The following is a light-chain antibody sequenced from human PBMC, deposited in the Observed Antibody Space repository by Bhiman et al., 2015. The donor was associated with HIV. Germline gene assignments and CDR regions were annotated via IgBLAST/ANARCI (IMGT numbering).Light chain of an antibody. V-gene: IGLV3-1*01. CDR3: QAWDTSSII. CDR1: KLGDRY. CDR2: QDN. Sequence: SYELAQPPSVSLSPGQTATITCSGDKLGDRYVCWYQQKPGQSPVLVIYQDNRRPSGIPERFSASNSGNTATLTISGTQPMDEADYYCQAWDTSSIIFGGGTKVAV. J-gene: IGLJ2*01.